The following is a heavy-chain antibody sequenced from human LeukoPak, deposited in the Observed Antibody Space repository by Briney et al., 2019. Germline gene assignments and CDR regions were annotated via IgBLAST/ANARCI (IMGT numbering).Heavy chain of an antibody. J-gene: IGHJ5*02. CDR2: IKSNTDGGTT. V-gene: IGHV3-15*01. CDR3: VWSGLNWFDT. Sequence: GGSLRLSCAASGLTFSPAWMSWVRQAPGKGLEWVGRIKSNTDGGTTDYTAPVKGRFTLSRDDSKSTIHLQMNSLRIEDTAVYYCVWSGLNWFDTWGRGNLVTVSS. CDR1: GLTFSPAW. D-gene: IGHD3-3*01.